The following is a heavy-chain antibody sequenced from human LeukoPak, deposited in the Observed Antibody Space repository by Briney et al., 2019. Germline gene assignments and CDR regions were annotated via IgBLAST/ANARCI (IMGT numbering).Heavy chain of an antibody. D-gene: IGHD3-16*01. CDR3: AKGLHGGVGYGVDV. J-gene: IGHJ6*02. V-gene: IGHV3-23*01. Sequence: GGSLRLSCTASGFTFSNYAMTWVRQAPGKGLEWVSSISGTGGRTYSADSVKGRFTISRDNSKNTLYLQMKNLRVEHTAVYYCAKGLHGGVGYGVDVWGQGTTVSVSS. CDR2: ISGTGGRT. CDR1: GFTFSNYA.